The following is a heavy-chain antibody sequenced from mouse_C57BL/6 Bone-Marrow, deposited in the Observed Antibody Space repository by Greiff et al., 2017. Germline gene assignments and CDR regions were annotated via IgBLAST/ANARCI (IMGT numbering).Heavy chain of an antibody. CDR2: IYPGSGST. CDR1: GYTFTSYW. J-gene: IGHJ1*03. V-gene: IGHV1-55*01. Sequence: VQLQQPGAELVKPGASVKMSCKASGYTFTSYWITWVKQRPGQGLEWIGDIYPGSGSTNYNEKFKSKATLTVDTSSSTAYMQLSSLTSEDSAVYYCARGGYYGSSYVGYFDVRGTGTTVTVSS. D-gene: IGHD1-1*01. CDR3: ARGGYYGSSYVGYFDV.